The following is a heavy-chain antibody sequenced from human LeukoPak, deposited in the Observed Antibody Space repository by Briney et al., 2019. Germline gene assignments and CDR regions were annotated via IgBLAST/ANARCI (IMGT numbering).Heavy chain of an antibody. CDR3: ARGPYSSSWYFWYFDL. D-gene: IGHD6-13*01. CDR2: IYSGGST. J-gene: IGHJ2*01. Sequence: GGSLRLSCAASGFTFSSYAMSWVRQAPGKGLEWVSVIYSGGSTYYADSVKGRFTISRDNSKNTLYLQMNSLRAEDTAVYYCARGPYSSSWYFWYFDLWGRGTLVTVSS. CDR1: GFTFSSYA. V-gene: IGHV3-53*01.